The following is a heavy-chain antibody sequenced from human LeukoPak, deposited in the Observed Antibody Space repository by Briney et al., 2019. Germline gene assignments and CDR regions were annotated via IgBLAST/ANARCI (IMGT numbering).Heavy chain of an antibody. CDR2: INHMQFT. Sequence: SETLTLTCAVFGGSFSGYYWSWIRQPPGKGLEWIGEINHMQFTNYNPSLKCRVTISLDTSKKQFSLRVSSVTATDTAVYYCARGRRWLRSPDAIDVWGQGTMVTVSS. CDR1: GGSFSGYY. V-gene: IGHV4-34*01. CDR3: ARGRRWLRSPDAIDV. J-gene: IGHJ3*01. D-gene: IGHD5-12*01.